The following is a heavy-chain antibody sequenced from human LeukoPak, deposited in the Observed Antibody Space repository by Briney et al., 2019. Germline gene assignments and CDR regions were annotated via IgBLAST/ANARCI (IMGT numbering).Heavy chain of an antibody. CDR2: ISGSGGST. V-gene: IGHV3-23*01. D-gene: IGHD6-13*01. J-gene: IGHJ3*02. CDR3: AKDHIQQLVPDAFDI. Sequence: GGSLTLSCAASGFTFSSYAMSWVRQAPGKGLEWVSAISGSGGSTYYADSVKGRFTISRDNSKNTLYLQMSSLRAEDTAVYYCAKDHIQQLVPDAFDIWGQGTMVTVSS. CDR1: GFTFSSYA.